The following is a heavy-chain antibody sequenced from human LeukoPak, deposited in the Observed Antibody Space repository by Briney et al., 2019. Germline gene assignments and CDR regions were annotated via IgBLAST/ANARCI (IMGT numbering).Heavy chain of an antibody. CDR3: ARVASLSSSGYYFDY. V-gene: IGHV1-69*05. J-gene: IGHJ4*02. CDR2: IIPIFGTA. Sequence: SVKVSCKASGGTFSSYAISWVRHAPGQGLEWMGGIIPIFGTANYAQKFQGRVTITTDESTSTAYIELSSLRSEDTAVYYCARVASLSSSGYYFDYWGQGTLVTVSS. CDR1: GGTFSSYA. D-gene: IGHD6-6*01.